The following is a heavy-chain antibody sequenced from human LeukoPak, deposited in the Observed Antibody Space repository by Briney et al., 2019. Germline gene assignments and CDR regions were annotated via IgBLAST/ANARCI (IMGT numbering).Heavy chain of an antibody. CDR2: INPKNGGT. CDR3: GGDIEVPASFLY. D-gene: IGHD5-12*01. V-gene: IGHV1-2*02. Sequence: ASAKVSCKASGYTLTGHYLHWVRQAPGQGLEWMWWINPKNGGTKYAQKVQGRVTMTRDPSISTAYVEVSRLRSDDWVVYYGGGDIEVPASFLYWGEGAPVTVSS. CDR1: GYTLTGHY. J-gene: IGHJ4*02.